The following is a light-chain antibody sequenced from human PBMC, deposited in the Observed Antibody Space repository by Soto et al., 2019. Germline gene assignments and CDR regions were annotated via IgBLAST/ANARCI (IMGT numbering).Light chain of an antibody. CDR1: RTISSW. V-gene: IGKV1-5*01. J-gene: IGKJ1*01. CDR2: AAS. CDR3: QQYKSYLRT. Sequence: DIRMTQSPSPLSASVGDRVTITCRASRTISSWLAWYQQKPGKAPKLLIYAASTLESGVSSRFSGRGSGTEFTLTINSLQPEDFATYYCQQYKSYLRTFGQGTKVEIK.